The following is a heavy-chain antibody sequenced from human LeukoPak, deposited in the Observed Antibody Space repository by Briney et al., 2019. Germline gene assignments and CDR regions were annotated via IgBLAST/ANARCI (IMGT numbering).Heavy chain of an antibody. V-gene: IGHV1-2*04. J-gene: IGHJ5*02. CDR3: ARALFDGHAPLFDP. CDR2: INPNSGGT. CDR1: GYTFTGYY. D-gene: IGHD3-9*01. Sequence: ASVKVSCKASGYTFTGYYMHWVRQAPGQGLEWMGWINPNSGGTNYAQKFQGWVTMTRDTSISTAYMELSRLRSDGTAVYYCARALFDGHAPLFDPWGQGTLVTVSS.